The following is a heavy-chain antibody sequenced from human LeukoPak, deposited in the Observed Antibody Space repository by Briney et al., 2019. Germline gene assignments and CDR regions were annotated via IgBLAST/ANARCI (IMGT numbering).Heavy chain of an antibody. Sequence: SQTLSLTCAVYGGSFSGYYWSSIRQPPGKGLERIGEINHSGSTNYNPSLKSRVTISVDTSKNQFSLKLSSVTAADTAVYYCARGQYSSGWYQYWGQGTLVTVSS. CDR3: ARGQYSSGWYQY. V-gene: IGHV4-34*01. CDR1: GGSFSGYY. CDR2: INHSGST. D-gene: IGHD6-19*01. J-gene: IGHJ4*02.